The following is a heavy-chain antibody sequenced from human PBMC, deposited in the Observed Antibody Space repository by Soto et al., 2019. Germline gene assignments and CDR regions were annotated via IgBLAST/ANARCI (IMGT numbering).Heavy chain of an antibody. D-gene: IGHD4-17*01. V-gene: IGHV4-30-4*01. CDR1: VVSISSGDYY. J-gene: IGHJ3*02. CDR2: IYYSGST. CDR3: ARGDYGDYIGNDAFDI. Sequence: SETLSLTCTFSVVSISSGDYYCSWIRQPPGKGLEWIGYIYYSGSTYYNPSLKSRVTISVDTSKNQFSLKLSSVTAADTAVYYCARGDYGDYIGNDAFDIWGQGTMVTVSS.